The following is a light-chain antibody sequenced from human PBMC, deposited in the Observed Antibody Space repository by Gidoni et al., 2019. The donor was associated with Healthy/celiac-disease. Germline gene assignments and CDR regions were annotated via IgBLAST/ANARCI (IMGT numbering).Light chain of an antibody. CDR2: DAS. CDR3: QQRSNWLT. V-gene: IGKV3-11*01. CDR1: QSVSSY. Sequence: EIVLTQSPATLSWSPGERATLSCRASQSVSSYLAWYQQKRGQAPRLLIYDASNRATGLPARFSGSGSGTDFTLTISSLEPEDFAVYYCQQRSNWLTFGGGTKVEIK. J-gene: IGKJ4*01.